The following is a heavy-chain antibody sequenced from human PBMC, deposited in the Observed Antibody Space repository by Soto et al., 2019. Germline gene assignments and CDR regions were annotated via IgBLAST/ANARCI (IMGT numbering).Heavy chain of an antibody. CDR2: IYYRGGT. CDR1: GGSIRSGGYF. J-gene: IGHJ4*02. V-gene: IGHV4-31*03. Sequence: SETLSLTCTVSGGSIRSGGYFWSWVRQHPGKGLEWIGHIYYRGGTSYNPSLESRVAMSVDTSKNEFTLKVNSVTAADTAIYYCARFAKEENPKLESWYAFDFWGRGTLVTVS. CDR3: ARFAKEENPKLESWYAFDF. D-gene: IGHD6-13*01.